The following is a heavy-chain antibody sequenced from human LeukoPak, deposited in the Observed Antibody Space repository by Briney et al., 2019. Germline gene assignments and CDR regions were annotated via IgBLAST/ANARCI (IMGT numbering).Heavy chain of an antibody. Sequence: GGSLRLSCAASGFTFSSYAMSWVRQAPGKGLEWVSAISGSGGNTYYTDSVKGRFTISRDNSKNTLSLQTNSLRAEDTAVYYCARGGSRAYTATVFDYWGQGMLVTVSS. D-gene: IGHD5-18*01. CDR3: ARGGSRAYTATVFDY. CDR1: GFTFSSYA. V-gene: IGHV3-23*01. J-gene: IGHJ4*02. CDR2: ISGSGGNT.